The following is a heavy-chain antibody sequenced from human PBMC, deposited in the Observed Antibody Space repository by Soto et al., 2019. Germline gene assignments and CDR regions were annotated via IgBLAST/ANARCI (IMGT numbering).Heavy chain of an antibody. CDR1: GDSLTIDW. CDR3: ARQRPVLRYFDWLFDAFDI. J-gene: IGHJ3*02. D-gene: IGHD3-9*01. V-gene: IGHV5-51*01. Sequence: SCARSGDSLTIDWCAWVRPLPGKGLEWMGIIYPGDSDTRYSPSFQGQVTISADKSISTAYLQWSSLKASDTAMYYCARQRPVLRYFDWLFDAFDIWGQGTMVTVSS. CDR2: IYPGDSDT.